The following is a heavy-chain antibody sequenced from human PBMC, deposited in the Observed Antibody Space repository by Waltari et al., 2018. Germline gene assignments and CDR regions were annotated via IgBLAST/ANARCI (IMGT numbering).Heavy chain of an antibody. CDR2: FYHTGNT. Sequence: QLQLQESGSGLVKPSQTLSLTCAVSGGSVSSGGYSWTWIRQPPGKGLEWIGYFYHTGNTYYNPSLHSRATISVDRSKNQFSLKLSSVTAADTGVYYCARYYVGFDYWGQGTLVTVSS. D-gene: IGHD3-3*01. CDR1: GGSVSSGGYS. CDR3: ARYYVGFDY. V-gene: IGHV4-30-2*01. J-gene: IGHJ4*02.